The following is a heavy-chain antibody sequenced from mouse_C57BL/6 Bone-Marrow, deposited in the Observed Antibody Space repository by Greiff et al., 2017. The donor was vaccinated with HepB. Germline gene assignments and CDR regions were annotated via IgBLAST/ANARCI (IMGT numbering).Heavy chain of an antibody. Sequence: SGPVLVKPGASVKMSCKASGYTFTDYYMNWVKQSHGKSLEWIGVINPYNGGTSYNQKFKGKATLTVDKSSSTAYMELNSLTSEDSAVYYCARFTTVVARYFDVWGTGTTVTVSS. CDR1: GYTFTDYY. D-gene: IGHD1-1*01. V-gene: IGHV1-19*01. CDR3: ARFTTVVARYFDV. J-gene: IGHJ1*03. CDR2: INPYNGGT.